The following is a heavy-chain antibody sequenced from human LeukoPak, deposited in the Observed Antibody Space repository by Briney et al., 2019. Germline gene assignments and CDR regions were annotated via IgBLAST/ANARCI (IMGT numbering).Heavy chain of an antibody. CDR1: GGSISSSSYY. CDR2: IYYSGST. Sequence: SETLSLTCTVSGGSISSSSYYWGWIRQPPGKGLEWIGSIYYSGSTYYNPSLKSRVTISVDTSKNQFSLKLSSVTAADTAVYYCARAPREGTYYYGSGSYYYYYYYMDVWGKGTTVTVSS. CDR3: ARAPREGTYYYGSGSYYYYYYYMDV. D-gene: IGHD3-10*01. J-gene: IGHJ6*03. V-gene: IGHV4-39*07.